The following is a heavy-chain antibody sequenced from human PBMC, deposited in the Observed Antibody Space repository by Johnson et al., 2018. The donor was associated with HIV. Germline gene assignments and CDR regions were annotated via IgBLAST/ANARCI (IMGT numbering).Heavy chain of an antibody. CDR1: GLTFSSYG. CDR3: AREGVVATITDAFDI. Sequence: QVQLVESGGGVVQPGGSLRLSCAASGLTFSSYGMHWVRQAPGKGLEWVAFIRYDGSNKNYADSVKGRFTISSANSKHTLYLQMNSLQAEDMAVYYCAREGVVATITDAFDIWGQGTMVTVSS. D-gene: IGHD5-12*01. J-gene: IGHJ3*02. CDR2: IRYDGSNK. V-gene: IGHV3-30*02.